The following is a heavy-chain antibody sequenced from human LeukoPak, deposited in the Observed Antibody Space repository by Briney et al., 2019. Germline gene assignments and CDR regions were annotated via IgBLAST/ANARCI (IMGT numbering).Heavy chain of an antibody. Sequence: PGGSLRLSCAASGFTFSSYAMSWVRQAPGKGLEWVAVISFDESSKYYADFVKGRFTISRDNSKNTMALQMNSLRAEDTAVYYCASAPRDYYFGSGSMGSYFDYWGQGILVTVSS. V-gene: IGHV3-30-3*01. CDR3: ASAPRDYYFGSGSMGSYFDY. CDR2: ISFDESSK. CDR1: GFTFSSYA. J-gene: IGHJ4*02. D-gene: IGHD3-10*01.